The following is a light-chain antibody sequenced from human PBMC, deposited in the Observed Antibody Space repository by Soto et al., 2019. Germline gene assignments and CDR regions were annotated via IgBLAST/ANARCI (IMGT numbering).Light chain of an antibody. V-gene: IGKV3-20*01. CDR2: GAS. Sequence: PGGSATLSCRASQSVSMSYLAWYPQKPGQAPRLLIYGASSRASGIPDRFSGSGSGTDFTLTISRLEPEDFAVYFCQQYARSPAITFGQGTRLEI. J-gene: IGKJ5*01. CDR1: QSVSMSY. CDR3: QQYARSPAIT.